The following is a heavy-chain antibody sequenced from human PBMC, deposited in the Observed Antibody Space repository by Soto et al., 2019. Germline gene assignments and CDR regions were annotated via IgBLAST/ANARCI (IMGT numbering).Heavy chain of an antibody. V-gene: IGHV3-23*01. CDR1: GFTFSSYA. D-gene: IGHD3-3*01. J-gene: IGHJ4*02. Sequence: VGSLRLSCAASGFTFSSYAMSWVRQAPWKWLEWVSAISGSGGSTYYADSVKGRFTISRDNSKNTLYLQMNSLRAEDTAVYYCAKWHWGFDFWSGYYTDPIFDYWGQGTLVTVSS. CDR3: AKWHWGFDFWSGYYTDPIFDY. CDR2: ISGSGGST.